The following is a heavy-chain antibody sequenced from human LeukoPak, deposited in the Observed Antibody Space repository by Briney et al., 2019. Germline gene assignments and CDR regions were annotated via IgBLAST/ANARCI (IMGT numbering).Heavy chain of an antibody. CDR3: ARGFCSSTNCYQGPFDF. D-gene: IGHD2-2*01. V-gene: IGHV3-9*01. CDR2: ISWNSGSI. J-gene: IGHJ4*02. CDR1: GFTFDDYA. Sequence: GGSLRLSCAASGFTFDDYAMQWVRQAPGKGLEWVSGISWNSGSIGYADSVKGRFTISRDNAKNSLYLQMNSLRAEDTAVYYCARGFCSSTNCYQGPFDFWGQGTLVTVSS.